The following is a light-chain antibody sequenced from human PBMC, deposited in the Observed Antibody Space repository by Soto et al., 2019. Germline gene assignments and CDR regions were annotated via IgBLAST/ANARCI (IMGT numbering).Light chain of an antibody. V-gene: IGKV4-1*01. CDR2: WAS. Sequence: DIVMTQSPDSLAVSLGERATINCKSSESVLHSSNNKNYLTWYQQKPGQSPKVLIYWASTRESGVPDRFSGSGSGTDFTLTISSLQAEDAAVYYCQQSSSTPRTFGPGPKVEIK. J-gene: IGKJ1*01. CDR1: ESVLHSSNNKNY. CDR3: QQSSSTPRT.